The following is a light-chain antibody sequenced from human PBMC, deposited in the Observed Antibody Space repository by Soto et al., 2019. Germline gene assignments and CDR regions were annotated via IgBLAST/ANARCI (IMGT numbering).Light chain of an antibody. CDR2: GAS. V-gene: IGKV3-20*01. J-gene: IGKJ1*01. CDR3: QQYGSSPQT. Sequence: EIELTQSPGALSLTKKERATLSCRASQSVSSSYLAWYRKKPGQAPRLLIYGASSRATGIPDRFSGSGSGTDFTLTISRLEPADFAVYYCQQYGSSPQTFGQGTK. CDR1: QSVSSSY.